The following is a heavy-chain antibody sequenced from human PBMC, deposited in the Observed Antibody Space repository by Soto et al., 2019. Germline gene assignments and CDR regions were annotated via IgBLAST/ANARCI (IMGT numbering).Heavy chain of an antibody. V-gene: IGHV4-39*01. CDR2: IDYSGTT. J-gene: IGHJ4*02. CDR3: ARQRDYEFLPNYLYYFDY. CDR1: VGSLSSGRYY. Sequence: SETLGFTCTFSVGSLSSGRYYWAWLRQPPGKGLEWLGTIDYSGTTYYSPSLKSRVTISVDTSKNQFSLKLISVTAADAAVYYCARQRDYEFLPNYLYYFDYWGQGTMVTVSS. D-gene: IGHD3-3*01.